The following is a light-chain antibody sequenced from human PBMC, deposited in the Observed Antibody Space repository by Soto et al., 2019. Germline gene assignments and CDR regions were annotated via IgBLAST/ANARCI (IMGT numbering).Light chain of an antibody. Sequence: IQMTQSPSSLSASVVDRVTITCLASQSISTYLNWYQQKAGLAPKLLIYAASSLQSGVPSRFSGSGSGTDFTLTISSLQPEDFATYYCQQTYSTPPKFGQGTKVDIK. CDR2: AAS. V-gene: IGKV1-39*01. CDR3: QQTYSTPPK. CDR1: QSISTY. J-gene: IGKJ1*01.